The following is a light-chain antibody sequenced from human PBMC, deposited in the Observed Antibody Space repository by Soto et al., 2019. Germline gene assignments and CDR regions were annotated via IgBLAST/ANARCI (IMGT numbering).Light chain of an antibody. CDR1: SSDVGGYNY. CDR3: SSYTSSSPCV. V-gene: IGLV2-14*01. Sequence: QSALTQPASVSGSPGQSITISCIGTSSDVGGYNYVSWYQQHPGKAPKLMIYEVSNRPSGVSNRFSASKSGDTASLTISGLQAEDEADYYCSSYTSSSPCVFGTGTKLTVL. J-gene: IGLJ1*01. CDR2: EVS.